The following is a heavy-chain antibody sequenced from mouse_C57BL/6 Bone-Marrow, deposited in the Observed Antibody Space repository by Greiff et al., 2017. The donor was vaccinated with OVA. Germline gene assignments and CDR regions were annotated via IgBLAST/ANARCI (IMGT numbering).Heavy chain of an antibody. CDR3: TRGYSNYYAMDY. Sequence: LQQSGAELVRPGASVTLSCKASGYTFTDYEMHWVKQTPVHGLDWIGAIDPETGGTAYNQKFKGKAILTADKSSSTAYMELRSLTSEDSAVYYCTRGYSNYYAMDYWGQGTSVTVSS. CDR1: GYTFTDYE. CDR2: IDPETGGT. D-gene: IGHD2-5*01. J-gene: IGHJ4*01. V-gene: IGHV1-15*01.